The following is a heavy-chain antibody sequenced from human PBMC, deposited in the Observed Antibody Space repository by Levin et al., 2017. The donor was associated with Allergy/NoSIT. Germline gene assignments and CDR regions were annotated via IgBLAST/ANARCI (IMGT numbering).Heavy chain of an antibody. CDR2: IYYSGST. V-gene: IGHV4-31*03. D-gene: IGHD3-22*01. CDR3: ARLLWSRGIVNFDY. CDR1: GVSIRSGGYY. J-gene: IGHJ4*02. Sequence: SQTLSLTCTVSGVSIRSGGYYWSWIRQHPGKGLEWIGHIYYSGSTNYNPSLKSRLSISIDTSNNQFSLKLNSVTAADTAVYYCARLLWSRGIVNFDYWGQGALVTVSS.